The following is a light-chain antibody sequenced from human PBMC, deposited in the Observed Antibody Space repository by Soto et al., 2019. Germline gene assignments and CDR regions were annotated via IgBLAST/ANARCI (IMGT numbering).Light chain of an antibody. V-gene: IGLV2-14*01. CDR3: SSYTSSSTLMV. Sequence: QSVLTQPASVSGSPGQSITISCTGTSSDVGGYNYVSWYQHHPGKAPKLMIYDVTSRPSGVSNRFSGSKSGNTASLTISGLQAEDEADYFCSSYTSSSTLMVFGGRTKITV. J-gene: IGLJ3*02. CDR2: DVT. CDR1: SSDVGGYNY.